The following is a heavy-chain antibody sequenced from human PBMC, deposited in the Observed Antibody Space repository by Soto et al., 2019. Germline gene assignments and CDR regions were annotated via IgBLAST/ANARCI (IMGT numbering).Heavy chain of an antibody. V-gene: IGHV1-69*01. CDR1: GGTFSSYA. D-gene: IGHD6-19*01. CDR2: IIPIFGTA. CDR3: AREELERGWYWVFFDY. Sequence: QVQLVQSGAEVKKPGSSVKVSCKASGGTFSSYAISWVRQAPGQGLEWMGGIIPIFGTANYAQKFQGRVTITADESTSTAYMELSSLISEDTAVYYCAREELERGWYWVFFDYWGQGTLVTVSS. J-gene: IGHJ4*02.